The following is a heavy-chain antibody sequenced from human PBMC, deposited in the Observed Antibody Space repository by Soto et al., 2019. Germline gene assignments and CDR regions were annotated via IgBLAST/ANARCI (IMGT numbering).Heavy chain of an antibody. Sequence: SQTLSLTCAISGDSVSANNAAWSWIRQSPSRGLEWLGRTYFRSKWNYDYAESVKSRLTITPDTTNNQISLQLNSVIPEDAAVYYCVRQPLANLALYGMDVWGQGTTVTVSS. CDR2: TYFRSKWNY. CDR3: VRQPLANLALYGMDV. V-gene: IGHV6-1*01. CDR1: GDSVSANNAA. D-gene: IGHD6-6*01. J-gene: IGHJ6*02.